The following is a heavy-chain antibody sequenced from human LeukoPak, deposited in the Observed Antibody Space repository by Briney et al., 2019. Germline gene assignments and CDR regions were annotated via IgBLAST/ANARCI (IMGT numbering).Heavy chain of an antibody. V-gene: IGHV3-48*03. Sequence: QPGGSLRLSCEASGFTFSSYEMNWVRQAPGKGLEWVSYISSSGSTKYYADSVKGRFTISRDNAKNSLYLQMNSLRAEDTAVYYCARGSVLYGSGYFDYWGQGALVTVSS. CDR2: ISSSGSTK. CDR3: ARGSVLYGSGYFDY. D-gene: IGHD6-19*01. J-gene: IGHJ4*02. CDR1: GFTFSSYE.